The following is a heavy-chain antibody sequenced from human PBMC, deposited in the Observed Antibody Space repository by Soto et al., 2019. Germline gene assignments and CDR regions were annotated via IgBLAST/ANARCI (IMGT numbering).Heavy chain of an antibody. CDR1: GYLISSGYD. J-gene: IGHJ4*02. V-gene: IGHV4-38-2*02. Sequence: XGTLCLTCSVSGYLISSGYDWCCVRQAPGTGLEWLGSIDDSGRTYKNPSLKSRVSASVDLSKNQFSLNLRSVTAADTAVYFCARDLSSGYGSYYFGYWGQGTRVTVSS. CDR2: IDDSGRT. CDR3: ARDLSSGYGSYYFGY. D-gene: IGHD3-22*01.